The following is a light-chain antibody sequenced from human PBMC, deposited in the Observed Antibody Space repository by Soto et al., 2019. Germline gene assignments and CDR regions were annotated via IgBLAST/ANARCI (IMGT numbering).Light chain of an antibody. CDR1: SSDVGGYNY. V-gene: IGLV2-14*01. CDR3: SSYTSIITLVV. J-gene: IGLJ2*01. Sequence: QSALTQPASVSGSPGQSITISCTGTSSDVGGYNYVSWYQQHPGKAPKLVIYEVSNRPSGVSNRFSGSKSGNTASLTISGHQAEDEADYYCSSYTSIITLVVFGGGTKLTVL. CDR2: EVS.